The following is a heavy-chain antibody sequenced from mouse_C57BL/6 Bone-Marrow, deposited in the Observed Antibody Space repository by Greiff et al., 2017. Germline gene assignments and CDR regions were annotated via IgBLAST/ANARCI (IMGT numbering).Heavy chain of an antibody. CDR1: GYTFTSYW. V-gene: IGHV1-69*01. CDR3: ARTAYYSNYDAMDY. J-gene: IGHJ4*01. CDR2: IDPSDSYT. D-gene: IGHD2-5*01. Sequence: VQLQQPGAELVMPGASVKLSCKASGYTFTSYWMHWVTQRPGQGLEWIGEIDPSDSYTNYNQKFKGKSTLTVDKSSSTAYMQLSSLTSEDSAVYYCARTAYYSNYDAMDYWGQGTSVTVSS.